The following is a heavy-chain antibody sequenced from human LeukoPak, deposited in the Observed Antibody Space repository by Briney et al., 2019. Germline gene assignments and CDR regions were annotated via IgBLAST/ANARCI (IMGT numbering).Heavy chain of an antibody. CDR1: GFTFSSYW. CDR2: INQDGSEK. Sequence: GGSLRLSCAASGFTFSSYWMSWVRQAPGKGLEWVANINQDGSEKYSVDSVKGRFTISRDNAESSLYLQMNSLRVDDTAVYYCARDRALYDSRRGYYYTEDDYWGQGTLVTVSS. CDR3: ARDRALYDSRRGYYYTEDDY. J-gene: IGHJ4*02. D-gene: IGHD3-22*01. V-gene: IGHV3-7*01.